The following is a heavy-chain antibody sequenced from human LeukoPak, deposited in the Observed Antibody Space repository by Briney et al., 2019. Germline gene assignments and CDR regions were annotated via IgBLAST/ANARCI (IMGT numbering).Heavy chain of an antibody. V-gene: IGHV1-18*01. CDR1: GYTFTRYG. J-gene: IGHJ6*02. CDR2: ISAYNGNT. CDR3: ARATPYDSSGYYYLYYYGMDV. D-gene: IGHD3-22*01. Sequence: GASVKVSCKASGYTFTRYGISWVRQAPGQGLEWMGWISAYNGNTNYAQKLQGRVTMTTDTSTSTAYMELRSLRSDDTAVYYCARATPYDSSGYYYLYYYGMDVWGQGTTVTVSS.